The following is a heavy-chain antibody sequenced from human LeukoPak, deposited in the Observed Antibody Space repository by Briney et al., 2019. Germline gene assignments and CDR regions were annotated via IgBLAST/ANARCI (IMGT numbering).Heavy chain of an antibody. CDR3: ARLAALVRGVIDY. CDR2: ISISSTI. CDR1: GFTFSSYY. Sequence: GGSLRLSCAASGFTFSSYYMNWVRQAPGKGLEWVAYISISSTIYYADSVKGRFTISRDNSKNTLYLQLNNLRPEDTAVYYCARLAALVRGVIDYWGQGTLVTVSS. D-gene: IGHD3-10*01. J-gene: IGHJ4*02. V-gene: IGHV3-48*01.